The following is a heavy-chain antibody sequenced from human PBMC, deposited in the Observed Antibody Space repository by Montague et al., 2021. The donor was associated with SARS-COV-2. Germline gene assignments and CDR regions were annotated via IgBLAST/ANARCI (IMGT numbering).Heavy chain of an antibody. V-gene: IGHV3-30*18. J-gene: IGHJ6*02. CDR3: AKDQGDCSSSRCFRGWTYYYYGMDV. Sequence: SLRLSCAASGFTFSRYGIHWVRQAPGKGLEWVAVISYDGSNKHYADSVKGRFTISRDNSKNTLYLQLNSLRVEDTAVYYCAKDQGDCSSSRCFRGWTYYYYGMDVWGQGTTVTVSS. D-gene: IGHD2-2*01. CDR1: GFTFSRYG. CDR2: ISYDGSNK.